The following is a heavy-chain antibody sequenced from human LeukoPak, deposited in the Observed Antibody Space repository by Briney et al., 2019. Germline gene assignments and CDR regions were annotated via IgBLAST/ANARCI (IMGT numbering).Heavy chain of an antibody. CDR3: ARGPNKSDGGNSGSALFDP. CDR2: MNPNSGNT. Sequence: ASVKVSCKASGYTFTTYDINWVRQATGQGLEWMGWMNPNSGNTCYAQKFQGRVTMTRNTSINTAYMELRSLRAEDTAVYYCARGPNKSDGGNSGSALFDPWGQGTLVTVSS. D-gene: IGHD4-23*01. J-gene: IGHJ5*02. V-gene: IGHV1-8*01. CDR1: GYTFTTYD.